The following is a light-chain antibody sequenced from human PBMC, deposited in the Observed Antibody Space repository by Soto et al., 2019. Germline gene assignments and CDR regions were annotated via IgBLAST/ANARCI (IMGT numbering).Light chain of an antibody. CDR2: DVT. V-gene: IGLV2-14*01. CDR1: SSDVGGYNY. J-gene: IGLJ2*01. Sequence: QSALTQPASVSGSPGQSITISCTGTSSDVGGYNYVCWYQQHPGKAPKLIIYDVTNRPSGVSNRFSGSKSGNTASLSISSLQAEDEADYYCSSYTSSSTVIFGGGTKVTVL. CDR3: SSYTSSSTVI.